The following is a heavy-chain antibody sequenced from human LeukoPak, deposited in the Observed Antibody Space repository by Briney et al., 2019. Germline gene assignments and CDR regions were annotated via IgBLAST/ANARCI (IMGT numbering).Heavy chain of an antibody. Sequence: GGSLRLSCAASGFTFDDYAMHWVRQAPGKGLEWVSGISWNSGSIGYADSVKGRFTISRDNAKNSLYLQMSSLRAEDTALYYCAREITTNGGRYFDYWGQGTLVTVSS. CDR3: AREITTNGGRYFDY. CDR1: GFTFDDYA. CDR2: ISWNSGSI. V-gene: IGHV3-9*01. D-gene: IGHD7-27*01. J-gene: IGHJ4*02.